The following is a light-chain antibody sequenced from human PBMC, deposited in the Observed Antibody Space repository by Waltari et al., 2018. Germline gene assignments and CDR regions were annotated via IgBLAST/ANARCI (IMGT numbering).Light chain of an antibody. CDR3: QQYNNWPRT. CDR1: QSVSSN. J-gene: IGKJ1*01. Sequence: EIVMTQYPATLSVSPGERATLSCRASQSVSSNLAWYQQKPGQAHRLLIYGASTRATGIPARFSGSGSGTEFTLTISSLQSEDFAVYYCQQYNNWPRTFGQGTKVEIK. V-gene: IGKV3-15*01. CDR2: GAS.